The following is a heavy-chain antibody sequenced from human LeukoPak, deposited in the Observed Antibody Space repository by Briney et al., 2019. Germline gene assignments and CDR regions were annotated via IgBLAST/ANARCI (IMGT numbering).Heavy chain of an antibody. J-gene: IGHJ6*02. CDR1: GGSISSYY. CDR2: IYYSGST. Sequence: SETLSLTCTVSGGSISSYYWSWIRQPPGKGLEWIGYIYYSGSTNYNPSLKSRVTISVDTSKNQFSLKLSSVTAADTAVYYCARHAGLYYYYYGMDVWGQGTTGTVSS. D-gene: IGHD3-10*01. V-gene: IGHV4-59*08. CDR3: ARHAGLYYYYYGMDV.